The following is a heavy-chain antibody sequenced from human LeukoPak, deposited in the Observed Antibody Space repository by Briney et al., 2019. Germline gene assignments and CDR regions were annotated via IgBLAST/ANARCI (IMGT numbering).Heavy chain of an antibody. V-gene: IGHV1-8*01. CDR1: GYTFISFD. CDR3: ARDGYYYGSGSFDY. Sequence: ASVKVSCKASGYTFISFDINWVRQATGQGLEWMGWMNPNSGNTGYAQKFQGRVTMTRNTSISTAYMELSSLRSEDTAVYYCARDGYYYGSGSFDYWGQGTLVTVSS. D-gene: IGHD3-10*01. J-gene: IGHJ4*02. CDR2: MNPNSGNT.